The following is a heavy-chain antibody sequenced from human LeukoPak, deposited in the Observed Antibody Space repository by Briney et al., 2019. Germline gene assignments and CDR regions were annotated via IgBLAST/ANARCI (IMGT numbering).Heavy chain of an antibody. J-gene: IGHJ3*02. V-gene: IGHV1-2*02. Sequence: ASVKVSCKASGYTFTGYYMHWVRQAPGQGLEWMGWINPNSGGTNYAQKFQGRVTMTRDTSTSTAYMELSRLRSDDTAVYYCASNIAAAVSAFDIWGQGTMVTVSS. D-gene: IGHD6-13*01. CDR2: INPNSGGT. CDR1: GYTFTGYY. CDR3: ASNIAAAVSAFDI.